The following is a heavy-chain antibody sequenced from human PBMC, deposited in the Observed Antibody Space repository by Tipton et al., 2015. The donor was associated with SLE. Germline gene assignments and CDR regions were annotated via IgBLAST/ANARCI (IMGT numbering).Heavy chain of an antibody. V-gene: IGHV4-31*03. CDR1: GGSISSGGYY. CDR2: IYYSGST. D-gene: IGHD6-19*01. Sequence: LRLSCTVSGGSISSGGYYWSWIRQHPGKGLEWIGYIYYSGSTYYNPSLKSRVTTSVDTSKSQFSLKLSSVTAADTAVYYCARDSSGWVSFDYWGQGTLVTVSS. CDR3: ARDSSGWVSFDY. J-gene: IGHJ4*02.